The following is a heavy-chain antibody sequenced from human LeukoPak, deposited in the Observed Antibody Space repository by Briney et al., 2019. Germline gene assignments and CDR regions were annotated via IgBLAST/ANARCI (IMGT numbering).Heavy chain of an antibody. Sequence: PGGSLRLSCAASGFTFDDYAMHWVRQAPGKGLEWVSGISWNSGSIGYADSVKGRFTISRDNAKNSLYLQMNSLRAEDTALYYCAKDRTRLLGAFDIWGQGTMVTVSS. J-gene: IGHJ3*02. D-gene: IGHD2-21*02. V-gene: IGHV3-9*01. CDR1: GFTFDDYA. CDR3: AKDRTRLLGAFDI. CDR2: ISWNSGSI.